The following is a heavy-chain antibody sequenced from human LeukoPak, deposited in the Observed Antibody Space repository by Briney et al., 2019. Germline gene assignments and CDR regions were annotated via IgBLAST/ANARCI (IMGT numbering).Heavy chain of an antibody. CDR2: INPNSGDT. Sequence: GASVKVSCKASGYTFTIYYMHWVRQAPGQGLEWMGWINPNSGDTNYAQKFQGRVTMTRDTSISTAYMELSSLRSDDTAVYYCARDQKYNWFDPWGQGTLVTASS. J-gene: IGHJ5*02. CDR3: ARDQKYNWFDP. CDR1: GYTFTIYY. V-gene: IGHV1-2*02.